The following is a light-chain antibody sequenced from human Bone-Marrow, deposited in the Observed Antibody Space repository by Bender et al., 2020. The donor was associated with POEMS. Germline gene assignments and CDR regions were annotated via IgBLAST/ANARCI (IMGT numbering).Light chain of an antibody. CDR3: QSTDSSGSYFV. CDR2: INN. Sequence: QSVLTQPPSASGTPGQRVTISCSGSSSNIGTNPVNWYQQLPGTAPKLLIYINNQRPSGIPERFSGSNSGTTVTLTISGVQAEDEADYYCQSTDSSGSYFVFGTGTKVTVL. V-gene: IGLV1-44*01. CDR1: SSNIGTNP. J-gene: IGLJ1*01.